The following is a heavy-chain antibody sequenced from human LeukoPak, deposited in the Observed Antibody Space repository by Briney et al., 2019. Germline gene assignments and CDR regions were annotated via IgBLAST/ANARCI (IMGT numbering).Heavy chain of an antibody. V-gene: IGHV4-59*01. CDR1: GGSISSYY. J-gene: IGHJ4*02. Sequence: SETLSLTCTVSGGSISSYYWSWIRQPPGKGLEWIGYIYYSGSTNYNPSLKSRVTISVDTSKNQFSLKLSSVTAADTAVYYCARGQEEYSSGWYRALDYWGQGTLVTVSS. CDR3: ARGQEEYSSGWYRALDY. CDR2: IYYSGST. D-gene: IGHD6-19*01.